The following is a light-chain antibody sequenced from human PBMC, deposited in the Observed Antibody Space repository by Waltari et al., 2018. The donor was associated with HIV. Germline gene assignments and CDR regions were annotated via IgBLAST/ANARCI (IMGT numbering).Light chain of an antibody. CDR1: SSDVGGYKY. CDR2: DVS. V-gene: IGLV2-14*03. Sequence: QSALTQPASVSGSPGQSITISCTGTSSDVGGYKYVYWYQRYPVKAPKLMIYDVSKRPSGVSNRFSGSKSGNTASLTISGLQAEDEADYYCGSYTSSNTYVFGTGTKVTVL. CDR3: GSYTSSNTYV. J-gene: IGLJ1*01.